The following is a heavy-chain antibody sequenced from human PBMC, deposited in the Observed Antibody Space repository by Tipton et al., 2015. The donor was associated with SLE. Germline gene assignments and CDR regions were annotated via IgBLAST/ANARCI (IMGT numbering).Heavy chain of an antibody. Sequence: QVQLVQSGPEVKKPGSSVKVSCKASGYTFTSYGISWVRQAPGQGLEWMGWISAYNGNTNYAQKLQGRVTMTTDTSTSTAYMELRSLRSDDTAVYYCARDYDFWSGRGYYYYYGMDVWGQGTTVTVSS. CDR2: ISAYNGNT. D-gene: IGHD3-3*01. CDR3: ARDYDFWSGRGYYYYYGMDV. CDR1: GYTFTSYG. V-gene: IGHV1-18*01. J-gene: IGHJ6*02.